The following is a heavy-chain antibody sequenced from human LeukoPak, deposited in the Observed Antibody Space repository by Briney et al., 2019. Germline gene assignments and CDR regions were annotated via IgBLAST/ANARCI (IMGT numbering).Heavy chain of an antibody. CDR1: GYSISSGYY. V-gene: IGHV4-38-2*02. D-gene: IGHD3-22*01. CDR3: ARRRGYYYRYFDY. Sequence: SETLSLTCTVSGYSISSGYYWGWIRQPPGKGLEWIGSIYHSGSNYYNPSLKSRVTISVDTSKNQFSLKLSSVTAADTAVYYCARRRGYYYRYFDYWGQGTLVTVSS. CDR2: IYHSGSN. J-gene: IGHJ4*02.